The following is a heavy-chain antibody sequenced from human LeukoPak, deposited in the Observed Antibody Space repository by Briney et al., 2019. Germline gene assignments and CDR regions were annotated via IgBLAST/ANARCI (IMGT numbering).Heavy chain of an antibody. J-gene: IGHJ4*02. D-gene: IGHD3-22*01. Sequence: GGSLRLSRAASGFTFSNAWMSWVRRAPGKGLEWVGRIKSKTDGGTTDYAAPVKGRFTIPRDDSKNTLYLQMNSLKTEDTAVYYCTTDDGSGSYFDYWGQGTLVTVSS. V-gene: IGHV3-15*01. CDR3: TTDDGSGSYFDY. CDR2: IKSKTDGGTT. CDR1: GFTFSNAW.